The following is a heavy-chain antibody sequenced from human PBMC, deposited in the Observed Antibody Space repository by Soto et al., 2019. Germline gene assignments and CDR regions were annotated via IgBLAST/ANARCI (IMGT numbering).Heavy chain of an antibody. CDR3: AKSITIFGVAPPGDAFDI. J-gene: IGHJ3*02. D-gene: IGHD3-3*01. V-gene: IGHV4-59*01. CDR1: GGSISSYY. Sequence: SETLSLTCTVSGGSISSYYWSWIRQPPGKGLEWIGYIYYSGSTNYNPSLKSRVTISVDTSKNQFSLKLSSVTAADTAVYYCAKSITIFGVAPPGDAFDIWGQGTMVTVSS. CDR2: IYYSGST.